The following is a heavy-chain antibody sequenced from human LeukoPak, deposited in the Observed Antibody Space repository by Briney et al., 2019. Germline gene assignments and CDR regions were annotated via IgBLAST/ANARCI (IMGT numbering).Heavy chain of an antibody. CDR3: ARTERDSSGYSTAVAFDI. J-gene: IGHJ3*02. D-gene: IGHD6-19*01. Sequence: SETLSLTCTVSGGSISSYYWSWIRQPPGKGLEWIGYIYYSGSTNYNPSLKSRVTISVDTSKNQFSLKLSSVTAADTAVYYCARTERDSSGYSTAVAFDIWGQGTMVTVSS. CDR2: IYYSGST. V-gene: IGHV4-59*01. CDR1: GGSISSYY.